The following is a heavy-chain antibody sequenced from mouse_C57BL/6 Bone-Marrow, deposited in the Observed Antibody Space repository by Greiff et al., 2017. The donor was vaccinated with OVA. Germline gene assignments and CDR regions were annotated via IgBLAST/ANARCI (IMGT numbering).Heavy chain of an antibody. CDR1: GFTFSSYG. Sequence: EVKLVESGGDLVKPGGSLKLSCAASGFTFSSYGMSWVRQTPDKRLEWVATISSGGSYTYYPDSVKGRFTISRDNAKNTLYLQMSSLKSEDTAMYYCARQDYYYGSRAYWGQGTLVTVSA. V-gene: IGHV5-6*01. J-gene: IGHJ3*01. CDR3: ARQDYYYGSRAY. D-gene: IGHD1-1*01. CDR2: ISSGGSYT.